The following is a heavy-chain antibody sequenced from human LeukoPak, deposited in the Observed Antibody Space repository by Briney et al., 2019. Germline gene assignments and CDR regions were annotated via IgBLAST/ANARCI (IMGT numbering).Heavy chain of an antibody. CDR1: GFTVSSNY. Sequence: GGSLRLSCAASGFTVSSNYMTWVRQAPGKGLEWVSTIYLGGNTYYPDSVKGRFTISTDNSKNTLHLQMNSLRAEDTAVYYCARGARSCSSTRCYAYYFDYWGQGTLVTVSS. J-gene: IGHJ4*02. V-gene: IGHV3-53*01. D-gene: IGHD2-2*01. CDR3: ARGARSCSSTRCYAYYFDY. CDR2: IYLGGNT.